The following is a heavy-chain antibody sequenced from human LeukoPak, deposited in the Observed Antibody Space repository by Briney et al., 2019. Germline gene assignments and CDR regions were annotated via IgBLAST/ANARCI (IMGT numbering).Heavy chain of an antibody. J-gene: IGHJ4*02. V-gene: IGHV1-2*02. CDR3: ARDRPPSYYFDY. CDR2: INPNSGGT. D-gene: IGHD6-6*01. CDR1: GYTLTGYY. Sequence: ASVKVSCNTFGYTLTGYYMHWVRQAPGQGLEWMGWINPNSGGTNYAQKFQGRVTMTRDTSISTAYMEVSRLRSNDTAVYYCARDRPPSYYFDYWGQGTLVTVSS.